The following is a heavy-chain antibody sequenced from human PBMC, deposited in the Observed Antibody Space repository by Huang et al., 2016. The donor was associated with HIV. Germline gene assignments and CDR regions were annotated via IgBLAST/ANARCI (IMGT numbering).Heavy chain of an antibody. CDR2: INTNTGNP. D-gene: IGHD3-3*01. CDR3: ASSPREVFGVFDY. V-gene: IGHV7-4-1*02. CDR1: GYTFTSYA. J-gene: IGHJ4*02. Sequence: QVQLVQSGSELKTPGASVKVSCKASGYTFTSYAMNWVRQAPGQGLEGMGRINTNTGNPTYDQCFTGRFVFSLDTSVSTAYLQISSLKAEDTAVYYCASSPREVFGVFDYWGQGTLVTVSS.